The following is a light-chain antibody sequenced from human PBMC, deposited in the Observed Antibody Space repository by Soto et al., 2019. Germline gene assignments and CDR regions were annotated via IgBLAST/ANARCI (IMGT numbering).Light chain of an antibody. CDR1: QSVSQSTSSY. Sequence: EIVLTQSPGTLSLSPGESATLSCRASQSVSQSTSSYLAWYQQKVGQAPRLLIYRASNRATGIPDRLSGSGSGTDFTLTISRLEPKDFAVYYCQQYGTSPLTFGGGTKVAIK. J-gene: IGKJ4*01. CDR3: QQYGTSPLT. CDR2: RAS. V-gene: IGKV3-20*01.